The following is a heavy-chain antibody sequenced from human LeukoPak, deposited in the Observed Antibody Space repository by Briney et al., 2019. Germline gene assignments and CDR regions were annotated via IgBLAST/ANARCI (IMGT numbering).Heavy chain of an antibody. CDR3: AGGVGAGDDAFDI. CDR1: GFTFNNYE. CDR2: ISSSGSTI. D-gene: IGHD3-16*01. Sequence: GGSLRLSCAASGFTFNNYEMNWVRQAPGKGLEWVSYISSSGSTIYYADSVKGRFTISRDNAKNSLYLQMNSLRAEDTAVYYCAGGVGAGDDAFDIWGQGTMVTVSS. J-gene: IGHJ3*02. V-gene: IGHV3-48*03.